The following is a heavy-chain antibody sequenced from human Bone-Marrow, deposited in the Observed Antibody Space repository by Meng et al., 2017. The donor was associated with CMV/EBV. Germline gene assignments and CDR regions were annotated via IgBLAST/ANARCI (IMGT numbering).Heavy chain of an antibody. J-gene: IGHJ6*02. CDR3: ARDRTIFGVVTHYYGMDV. CDR1: GYTFTGYY. V-gene: IGHV1-2*02. CDR2: INPNSGGT. Sequence: GESLKISCKASGYTFTGYYMHWVRQAPGQGLEWMGWINPNSGGTNYAQKFQGRVTMTRDTSISTAYMELSRLRSDDTAVYYCARDRTIFGVVTHYYGMDVWGQGTTVTVSS. D-gene: IGHD3-3*01.